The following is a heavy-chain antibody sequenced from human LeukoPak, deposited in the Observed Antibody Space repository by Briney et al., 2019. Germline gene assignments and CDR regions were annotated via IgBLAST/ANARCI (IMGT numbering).Heavy chain of an antibody. J-gene: IGHJ4*02. D-gene: IGHD3-10*01. CDR1: GGSIGSYY. Sequence: SETLSLTCTVSGGSIGSYYWSWIRQPPGKGLEWIGYIYTSGSTNYNPSLKSRVIISVDTSKNQFSPKLSSVTAADTAVYYCARQGKITMVRGVIEWGQGTLVTVSS. CDR2: IYTSGST. V-gene: IGHV4-4*09. CDR3: ARQGKITMVRGVIE.